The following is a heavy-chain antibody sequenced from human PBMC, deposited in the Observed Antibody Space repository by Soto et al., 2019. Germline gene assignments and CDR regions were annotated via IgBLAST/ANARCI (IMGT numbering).Heavy chain of an antibody. CDR1: GYTFRNFG. Sequence: QIQLLQSGAEVKKPGASVKVTCKASGYTFRNFGISWVRQAPGQGLEWMGWISAYNANANYAQKFQGRLTMTADTSTSTAYMELRSLRSDDTAVYYCARENSSLDYWGQGTLVTVSS. V-gene: IGHV1-18*01. CDR3: ARENSSLDY. J-gene: IGHJ4*02. CDR2: ISAYNANA. D-gene: IGHD2-15*01.